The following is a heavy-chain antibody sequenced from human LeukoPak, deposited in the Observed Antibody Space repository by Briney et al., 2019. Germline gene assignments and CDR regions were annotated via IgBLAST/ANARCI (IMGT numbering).Heavy chain of an antibody. V-gene: IGHV5-51*01. Sequence: GESLKISCKGSGYSFTSYWIGWVRQMPGKGLEWMGIIYPGDSDTRYSPSFQGQVTISADKSISTAYLQWSSLKASDTAMYYCARHNGGIVGATSGLYYYYYYMDVWGKGTTVTASS. J-gene: IGHJ6*03. CDR1: GYSFTSYW. CDR2: IYPGDSDT. CDR3: ARHNGGIVGATSGLYYYYYYMDV. D-gene: IGHD1-26*01.